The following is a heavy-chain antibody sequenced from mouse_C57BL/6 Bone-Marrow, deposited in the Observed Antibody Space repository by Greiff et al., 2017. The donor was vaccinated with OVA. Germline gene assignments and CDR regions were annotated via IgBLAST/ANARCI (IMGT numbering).Heavy chain of an antibody. CDR2: ISDGGSYT. CDR1: GFTFSSYA. Sequence: EVKLVESGGGLVKPGGSLKLSCAASGFTFSSYAMSWVRQTPEKRLEWVATISDGGSYTYYPDNVKGRFTISRDNAKNNLYLQMSHLKSEDTAMYYCARDTLCTTVVATDAYWGQGTLVTVSA. D-gene: IGHD1-1*01. CDR3: ARDTLCTTVVATDAY. V-gene: IGHV5-4*01. J-gene: IGHJ3*01.